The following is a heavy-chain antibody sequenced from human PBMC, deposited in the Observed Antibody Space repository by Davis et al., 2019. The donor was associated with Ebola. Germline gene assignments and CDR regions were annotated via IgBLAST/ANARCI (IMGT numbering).Heavy chain of an antibody. CDR3: TSQSRNYDFWSGYRYYFDY. V-gene: IGHV3-30-3*01. D-gene: IGHD3-3*01. CDR1: GFTFSDYY. CDR2: ISYDGSNK. J-gene: IGHJ4*02. Sequence: GESLKISCAASGFTFSDYYMSWIRQAPGKGLEWVAVISYDGSNKYYADSVKGRFTISRDNSKNTLYLQMNSLKTEDTAVYYCTSQSRNYDFWSGYRYYFDYWGQGTLVTVSS.